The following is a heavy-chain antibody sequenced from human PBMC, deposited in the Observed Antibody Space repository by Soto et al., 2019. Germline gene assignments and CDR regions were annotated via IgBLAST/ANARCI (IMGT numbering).Heavy chain of an antibody. D-gene: IGHD6-6*01. J-gene: IGHJ6*02. Sequence: QVQLVESGGGVVQPGRSLRLSCAASGFTFSSYGMHWVRQAPGKGLEWVAVISYDGSNKYYADSVKGRFTISRANSKNTLYLQMNSLRAEDTAVYYCAKDRGSSSSNYYYYYGMDVWGQGTTVTVSS. CDR3: AKDRGSSSSNYYYYYGMDV. CDR2: ISYDGSNK. V-gene: IGHV3-30*18. CDR1: GFTFSSYG.